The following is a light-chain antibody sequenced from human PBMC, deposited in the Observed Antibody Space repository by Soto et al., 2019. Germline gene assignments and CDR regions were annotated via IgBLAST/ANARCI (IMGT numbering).Light chain of an antibody. V-gene: IGKV1-8*01. CDR3: QQYDSDPRT. J-gene: IGKJ1*01. CDR1: QGISSY. Sequence: AIRMTQSQSSFSAATGDRVTITCRASQGISSYLAWYQQKPWKAPKLLIFAASTLQRGFPSRFSGIGSGTDFTSTIRWLQSEDFANYDCQQYDSDPRTFYKGTKGEI. CDR2: AAS.